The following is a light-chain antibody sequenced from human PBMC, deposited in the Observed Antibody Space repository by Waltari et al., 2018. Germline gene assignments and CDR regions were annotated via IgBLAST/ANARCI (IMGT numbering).Light chain of an antibody. V-gene: IGLV2-23*02. CDR3: CSYVGSSTWV. Sequence: QSALTQPASVSGSPGQSITISCTGTSSDVGTYNLVSLYQHHPDNAPKLMIYEVSQRPSGISNRFSGSKSGNTASLTISGLQAEDEADYYCCSYVGSSTWVFGGGTKLTVL. J-gene: IGLJ3*02. CDR2: EVS. CDR1: SSDVGTYNL.